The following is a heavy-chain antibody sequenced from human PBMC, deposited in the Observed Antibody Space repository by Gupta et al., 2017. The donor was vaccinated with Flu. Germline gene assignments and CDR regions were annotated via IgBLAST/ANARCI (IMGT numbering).Heavy chain of an antibody. D-gene: IGHD3-10*01. Sequence: EVQLVESGGGLVQPGRSLRLSCAASGFTFDDYAMHWVRQAPGKGLEWVSGISWNSGSIGYADSVKGRFTISRDNAKNSLYLQMNSLRAEDTALYYCAKAQNMVRGVISYWYFDLWGRGTLVTVSS. V-gene: IGHV3-9*01. J-gene: IGHJ2*01. CDR2: ISWNSGSI. CDR3: AKAQNMVRGVISYWYFDL. CDR1: GFTFDDYA.